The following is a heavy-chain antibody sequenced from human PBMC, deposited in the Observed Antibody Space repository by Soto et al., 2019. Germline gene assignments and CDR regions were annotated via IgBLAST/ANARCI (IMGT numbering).Heavy chain of an antibody. CDR3: AQNTRLGYYFDY. V-gene: IGHV3-23*01. D-gene: IGHD3-16*01. CDR1: GFTFTNYA. CDR2: ITSSGGNT. Sequence: EVLLLDSGGGLVQPGGSLRLSCAASGFTFTNYAMSWVRQAPGKGLEWVSLITSSGGNTYYADSVRGRFTLSRDDSKNALYLQMNSLRAEDTAVYYCAQNTRLGYYFDYWGQGTLVTVSS. J-gene: IGHJ4*02.